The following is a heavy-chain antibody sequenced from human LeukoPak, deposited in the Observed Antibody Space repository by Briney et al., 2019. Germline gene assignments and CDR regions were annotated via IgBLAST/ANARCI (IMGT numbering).Heavy chain of an antibody. Sequence: GGSLRLSCAASGFTVSSNYMSWVRQAPGKGLEWVSVIYSGGSTYYADSVKGRFTISRDNSKNTLYLQMNSLRAEDTAVYYYASYHPRPTVTEVDYWGQGTLVTVSS. D-gene: IGHD4-17*01. CDR2: IYSGGST. J-gene: IGHJ4*02. CDR3: ASYHPRPTVTEVDY. V-gene: IGHV3-53*01. CDR1: GFTVSSNY.